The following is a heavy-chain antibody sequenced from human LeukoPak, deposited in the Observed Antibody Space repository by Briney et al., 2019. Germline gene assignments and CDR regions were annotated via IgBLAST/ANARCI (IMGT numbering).Heavy chain of an antibody. V-gene: IGHV3-30*18. CDR1: GFTFSSYG. Sequence: PGRSLRLSCAASGFTFSSYGMHWVRQAPCKGLEWVAVISYDGSNKYYADSVKGRFTISRDNSKNTLYLQMNSLRAEDTAVYYCAKGWLGKFDYWGQGTLVTVSS. J-gene: IGHJ4*02. CDR3: AKGWLGKFDY. CDR2: ISYDGSNK. D-gene: IGHD5-24*01.